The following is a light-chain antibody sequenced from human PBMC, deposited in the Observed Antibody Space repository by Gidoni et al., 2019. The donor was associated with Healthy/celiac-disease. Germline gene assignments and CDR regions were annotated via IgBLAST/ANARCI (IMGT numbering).Light chain of an antibody. J-gene: IGKJ4*01. CDR1: QSISSW. V-gene: IGKV1-5*03. Sequence: DIQMTQSPSSLSASVGDRVNITCRASQSISSWLAWYQQKPGKAPKRLLYKASSLESGVPSRFSGSGSGTEFTLTISSLQPDDFATYYCLSKLTLGGGTKVEIK. CDR3: LSKLT. CDR2: KAS.